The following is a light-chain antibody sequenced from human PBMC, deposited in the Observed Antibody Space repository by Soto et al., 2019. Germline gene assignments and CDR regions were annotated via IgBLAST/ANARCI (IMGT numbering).Light chain of an antibody. Sequence: DTQLTQSPSFLSASVGDRVTISCRASHGISDYLAWYQHKPGKAPKLLIYGAYTLKIGVPSRFSGSASGTEFTLTRSSLQPEDFATYFCQQFNAYPLTFGGCTKLEI. CDR3: QQFNAYPLT. CDR1: HGISDY. V-gene: IGKV1-9*01. J-gene: IGKJ4*01. CDR2: GAY.